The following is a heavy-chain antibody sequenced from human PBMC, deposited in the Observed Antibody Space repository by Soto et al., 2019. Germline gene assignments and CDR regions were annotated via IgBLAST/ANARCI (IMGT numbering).Heavy chain of an antibody. D-gene: IGHD3-22*01. CDR3: AKSPGTYYYDSSGYYHYDY. J-gene: IGHJ4*02. CDR2: ISGSGVST. CDR1: GFTFSSYA. Sequence: GGSLRLSYAASGFTFSSYAMSWVRQAPGKGLEWVSAISGSGVSTYYADSVKGRFTISRDNSKNTLYLQMNSLRAEDTAVYYCAKSPGTYYYDSSGYYHYDYWGQGTLVTVSS. V-gene: IGHV3-23*01.